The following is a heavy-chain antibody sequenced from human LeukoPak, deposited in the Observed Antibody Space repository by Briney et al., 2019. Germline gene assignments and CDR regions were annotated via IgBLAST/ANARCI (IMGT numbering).Heavy chain of an antibody. CDR2: ISYDGSNK. J-gene: IGHJ4*02. V-gene: IGHV3-30*18. CDR3: AKEDYYDSSGYYLPFTLWD. CDR1: GFTFSSYG. D-gene: IGHD3-22*01. Sequence: GRSLRLSCAASGFTFSSYGMHWVRQAPGKELEWVAVISYDGSNKYYADSVKGRFTISRDNSKNTLYLQMNSLRAEDTAVYYCAKEDYYDSSGYYLPFTLWDWGQGTLVTVSS.